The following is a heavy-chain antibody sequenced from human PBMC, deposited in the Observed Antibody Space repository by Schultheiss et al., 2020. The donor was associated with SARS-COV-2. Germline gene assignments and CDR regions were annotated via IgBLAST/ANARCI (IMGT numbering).Heavy chain of an antibody. CDR2: MNPNSGNT. Sequence: ASVKVSCKASGYTFTSYGINWVRQATGQGLEWMGWMNPNSGNTGYAQKFQGRVTMTRNTSISTAYMELSSLRSEDTAVYYCARRDGSGSYSYWYFDLWGRGTLVTVSS. CDR3: ARRDGSGSYSYWYFDL. D-gene: IGHD3-10*01. V-gene: IGHV1-8*02. CDR1: GYTFTSYG. J-gene: IGHJ2*01.